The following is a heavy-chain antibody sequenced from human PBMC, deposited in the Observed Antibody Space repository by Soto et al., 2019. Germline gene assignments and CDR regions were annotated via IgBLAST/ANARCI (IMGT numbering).Heavy chain of an antibody. V-gene: IGHV3-23*01. J-gene: IGHJ3*02. CDR1: GFTFSSYA. CDR2: ISGSGGRT. CDR3: AKDVPSPAYYYDSSGENAFDI. D-gene: IGHD3-22*01. Sequence: PGGSLRLSCAASGFTFSSYAMSWVRQAPGKGLEWVSAISGSGGRTYYADSVKGRFTISRDNSKNTLYLQMNSLRAEDTAVYYCAKDVPSPAYYYDSSGENAFDIWGQGTMVTVSS.